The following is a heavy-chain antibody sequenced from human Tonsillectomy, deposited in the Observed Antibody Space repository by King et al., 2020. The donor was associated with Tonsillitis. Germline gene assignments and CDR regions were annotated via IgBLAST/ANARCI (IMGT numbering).Heavy chain of an antibody. V-gene: IGHV3-48*01. CDR1: GFTFSSYS. CDR3: ALSSSTSSRALGY. D-gene: IGHD2-2*01. J-gene: IGHJ4*02. CDR2: ISSRSSTI. Sequence: QLVQSGGNLVQPGGSLRLSCAASGFTFSSYSMNWVRQAPGKGLEWVSYISSRSSTICYVDSVKGRFTISRDNAKNSLYLKMNSPRAEDTAVYYCALSSSTSSRALGYWGQGTLVTVSS.